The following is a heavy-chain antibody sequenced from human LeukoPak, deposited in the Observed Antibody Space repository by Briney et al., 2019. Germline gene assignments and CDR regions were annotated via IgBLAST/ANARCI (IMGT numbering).Heavy chain of an antibody. CDR2: INWNGGST. CDR1: GFTFDDYG. CDR3: ARGTGYDYYFGMDV. J-gene: IGHJ6*02. D-gene: IGHD3-9*01. Sequence: GGSLRLSCAASGFTFDDYGMSWVRQAPGKGLEWVSGINWNGGSTGYADSVKGRFTISRDNAKNTLYLQMNSLRAEDTALYYCARGTGYDYYFGMDVWGQGTTVTVS. V-gene: IGHV3-20*04.